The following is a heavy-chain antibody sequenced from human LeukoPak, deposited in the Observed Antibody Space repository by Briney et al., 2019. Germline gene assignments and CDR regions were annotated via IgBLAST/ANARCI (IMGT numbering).Heavy chain of an antibody. D-gene: IGHD3-9*01. Sequence: ASVKVSCKASGYTFTGYYMHWVRQAPGQGLEWMGWINPNSGGTNYAQKFQGRVAMTRDTSISTAYMELSRLRSDDTAVYYCARGSYDTKRAWFDPWGQGTLVTVSS. V-gene: IGHV1-2*02. CDR3: ARGSYDTKRAWFDP. J-gene: IGHJ5*02. CDR2: INPNSGGT. CDR1: GYTFTGYY.